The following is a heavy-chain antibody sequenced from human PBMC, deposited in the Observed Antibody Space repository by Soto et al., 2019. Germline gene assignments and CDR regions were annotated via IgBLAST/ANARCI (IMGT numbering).Heavy chain of an antibody. CDR3: ARVLRGVVNWFDP. CDR1: GDTFTNFG. Sequence: NLVQSGPEVRKPGASITVSCKTFGDTFTNFGLSWVRQAPGQGLEWMGWIATYNSNRNYAQKFQGRLTLTTDTSTSTAYMELKSLGYDDTAVYYCARVLRGVVNWFDPWGQGTLVTVSS. CDR2: IATYNSNR. J-gene: IGHJ5*02. V-gene: IGHV1-18*01. D-gene: IGHD3-10*01.